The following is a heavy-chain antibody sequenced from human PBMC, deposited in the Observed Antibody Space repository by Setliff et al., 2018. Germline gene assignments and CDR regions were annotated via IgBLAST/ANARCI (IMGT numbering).Heavy chain of an antibody. CDR3: ARAPLESGYYYGQGHYFDY. Sequence: GASVKVSCKTSGYSFTKYFLHWVRQAPGQGLEWMGRVFTATDDTQFRTEFQGRVSVTRDTSMTTVYMELSSLRSDDTAVYYCARAPLESGYYYGQGHYFDYWGQGTLVTVSS. V-gene: IGHV1-2*06. CDR1: GYSFTKYF. D-gene: IGHD5-18*01. J-gene: IGHJ4*02. CDR2: VFTATDDT.